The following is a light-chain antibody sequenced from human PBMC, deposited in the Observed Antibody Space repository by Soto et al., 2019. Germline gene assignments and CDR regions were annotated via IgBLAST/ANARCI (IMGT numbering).Light chain of an antibody. CDR1: QTVFSM. CDR2: DSS. J-gene: IGKJ1*01. CDR3: HQRRSWPRT. V-gene: IGKV3-11*01. Sequence: EIVLTQSPATLSSSPGERATLSCRASQTVFSMLAWYQHKTGQAPRLLIYDSSNRATAIPARFSGSGSGTDFTLTIDSLAPEDFAVFYCHQRRSWPRTFGQGTKV.